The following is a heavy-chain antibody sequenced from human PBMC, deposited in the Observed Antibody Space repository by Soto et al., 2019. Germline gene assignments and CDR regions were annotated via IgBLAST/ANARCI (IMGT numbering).Heavy chain of an antibody. CDR3: ARLVACNGGSCKFDP. CDR1: GGSISSSSYF. Sequence: QLQLQESGPGLVTPSETLSLTCTVSGGSISSSSYFWAWVRQSPAKGLEWIGRINYRGTTFYTAALRSRFTISIDTSKNQFSLTLNSVTAADTALYYCARLVACNGGSCKFDPWGQGTLVTVSS. D-gene: IGHD2-15*01. V-gene: IGHV4-39*01. CDR2: INYRGTT. J-gene: IGHJ5*02.